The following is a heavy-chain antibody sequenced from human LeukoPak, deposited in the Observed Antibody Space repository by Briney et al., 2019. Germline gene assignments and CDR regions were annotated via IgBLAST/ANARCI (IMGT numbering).Heavy chain of an antibody. CDR2: MNPSGGST. CDR1: GYTFTSYY. J-gene: IGHJ4*02. D-gene: IGHD6-6*01. V-gene: IGHV1-46*01. CDR3: TSSSSEETIAY. Sequence: ASVKVSCKASGYTFTSYYMHWVRQAPGQGLEWMGIMNPSGGSTTHAQKFQGRVTMTRDTSTGTVYMELSSLRSEDTAVYYCTSSSSEETIAYWGQGTLVTVSS.